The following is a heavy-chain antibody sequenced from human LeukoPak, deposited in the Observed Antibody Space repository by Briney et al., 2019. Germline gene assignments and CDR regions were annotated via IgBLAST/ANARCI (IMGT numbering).Heavy chain of an antibody. CDR2: IYYSGYT. CDR1: GGSISSSTYY. D-gene: IGHD4-17*01. J-gene: IGHJ5*02. V-gene: IGHV4-39*07. CDR3: ARASVTTMWFDP. Sequence: SETVSLTCTVSGGSISSSTYYWGWVRQPPGKGLEWNGGIYYSGYTYYNRSLESRVTISIDTAKNQFSLKLSSVTAADTGVYYCARASVTTMWFDPWGQGTLVTVSS.